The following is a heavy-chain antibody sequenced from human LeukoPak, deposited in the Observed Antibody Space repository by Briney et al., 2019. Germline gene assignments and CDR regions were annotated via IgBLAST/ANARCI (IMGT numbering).Heavy chain of an antibody. V-gene: IGHV3-15*01. CDR2: IKSNPDGGAT. J-gene: IGHJ4*02. CDR3: NTGGYYQGY. Sequence: GGSLRLSCAGSGFTFSNAWMNWVRQAPGKGLEWVGRIKSNPDGGATDYVAPVKGRFTISRDDSKNTVYLQMSSLRTEDTAVYYCNTGGYYQGYWGQGTLVTVSS. D-gene: IGHD1-26*01. CDR1: GFTFSNAW.